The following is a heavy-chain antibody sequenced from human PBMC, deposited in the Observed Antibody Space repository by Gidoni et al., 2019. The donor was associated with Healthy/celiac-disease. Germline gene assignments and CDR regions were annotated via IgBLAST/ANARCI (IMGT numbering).Heavy chain of an antibody. J-gene: IGHJ6*02. V-gene: IGHV4-59*01. D-gene: IGHD1-26*01. CDR1: GGSISSYY. CDR3: AREGARAGYYYGMDV. CDR2: IYYSGST. Sequence: QVQLQESGPGLVKPSETLSLTCTVSGGSISSYYWSWIRQPPGKGLEWIGYIYYSGSTNYNPSLKSRVTISVDTSKNQFSLKLSSVTAADTAVYYCAREGARAGYYYGMDVWGQGTTVTVSS.